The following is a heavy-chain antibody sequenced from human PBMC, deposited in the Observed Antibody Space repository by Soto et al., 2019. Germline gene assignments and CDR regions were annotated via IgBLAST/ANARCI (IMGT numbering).Heavy chain of an antibody. CDR2: ISGSDGKT. J-gene: IGHJ4*02. D-gene: IGHD3-3*01. CDR1: GFSFGSYA. V-gene: IGHV3-23*01. Sequence: GGSLRLSCAASGFSFGSYALSWVRQAPGKGLEWVSTISGSDGKTFYVDSVKGRFSISRDTSQSTLYLQMNSLRADDTAMYYCARWSYLDYWGQGTRVTVSS. CDR3: ARWSYLDY.